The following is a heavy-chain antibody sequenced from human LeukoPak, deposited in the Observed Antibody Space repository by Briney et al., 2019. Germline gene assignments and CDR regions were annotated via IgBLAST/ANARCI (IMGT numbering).Heavy chain of an antibody. Sequence: GGSLRLSCAASGFTFNSFSMDWVRQVPGKGLEWVSYISSSGNTIYYADSVKGRFTISRDNANNLLYLQMSGLRAEDTAVYYCARVGALGSLGYWGQGILVAVS. CDR1: GFTFNSFS. V-gene: IGHV3-48*04. CDR2: ISSSGNTI. CDR3: ARVGALGSLGY. D-gene: IGHD1-26*01. J-gene: IGHJ4*02.